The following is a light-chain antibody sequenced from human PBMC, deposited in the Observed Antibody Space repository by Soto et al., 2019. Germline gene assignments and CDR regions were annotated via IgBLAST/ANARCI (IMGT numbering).Light chain of an antibody. CDR2: GAS. J-gene: IGKJ1*01. CDR3: QQYGSSRSWT. Sequence: EIVLTQSPCTLSLSPGGRATLSCSAIQSVSSSYLAWYQQKPGQAPRLLIYGASSRATGIPDRFSGSGSGTDFTLTISRLEPEDFAVYYCQQYGSSRSWTFGQGTKVDIK. V-gene: IGKV3-20*01. CDR1: QSVSSSY.